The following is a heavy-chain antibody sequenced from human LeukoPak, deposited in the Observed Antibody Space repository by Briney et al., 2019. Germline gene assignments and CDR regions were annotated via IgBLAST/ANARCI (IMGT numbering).Heavy chain of an antibody. Sequence: ASVKVSCKASGYTFTRYYLHWVRQAPGRGLEWMGIIFPSAGNTNYAQKFQGRVTMTRDMSTSTVYMELSSLRSEDTAVYYCVREFSGGYFDYWGQGTLVTVSS. D-gene: IGHD3-16*01. CDR2: IFPSAGNT. V-gene: IGHV1-46*01. CDR1: GYTFTRYY. CDR3: VREFSGGYFDY. J-gene: IGHJ4*02.